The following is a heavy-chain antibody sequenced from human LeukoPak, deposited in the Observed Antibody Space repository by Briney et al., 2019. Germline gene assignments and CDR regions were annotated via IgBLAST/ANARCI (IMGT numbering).Heavy chain of an antibody. V-gene: IGHV4-59*01. J-gene: IGHJ4*02. D-gene: IGHD2-2*01. Sequence: SETLSLTCTVSGGSISGYYWSWIRQPPGKGLEWIGYIHSSGSTHYNPSLTSRLTISVDTSKTQFSLNLTSVTAADTAVYYCAKNYQLLSYWGQGTLVTVSS. CDR2: IHSSGST. CDR1: GGSISGYY. CDR3: AKNYQLLSY.